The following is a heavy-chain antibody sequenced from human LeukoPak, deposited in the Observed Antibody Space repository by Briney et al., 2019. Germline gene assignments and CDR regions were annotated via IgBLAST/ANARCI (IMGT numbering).Heavy chain of an antibody. D-gene: IGHD3-16*01. CDR3: ARLRGGY. Sequence: LSLTCTVSGGSISSSSYYWGWIRQAPGKGLEWVSYISSSGSTIYYADSVKGRFTISRDNAKNSLYLQMNSLRAEDTAVYYCARLRGGYWGQGTLVTVSS. J-gene: IGHJ4*02. CDR1: GGSISSSSYY. V-gene: IGHV3-11*04. CDR2: ISSSGSTI.